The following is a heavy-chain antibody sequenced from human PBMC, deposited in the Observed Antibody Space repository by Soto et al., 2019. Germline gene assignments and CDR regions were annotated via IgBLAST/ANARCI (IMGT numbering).Heavy chain of an antibody. J-gene: IGHJ4*02. CDR2: IDWDDDK. CDR1: GFSLSTSGMC. V-gene: IGHV2-70*11. CDR3: ARIHEICSGGSCYRLIDY. D-gene: IGHD2-15*01. Sequence: SGPTLVNPAPTLTLTCTFSGFSLSTSGMCVSWIRQPPGKALEWLARIDWDDDKYYRTSLKTRLTISKNTSKNQVILTMTNMDPVDTATYYCARIHEICSGGSCYRLIDYWGQGTLGTVS.